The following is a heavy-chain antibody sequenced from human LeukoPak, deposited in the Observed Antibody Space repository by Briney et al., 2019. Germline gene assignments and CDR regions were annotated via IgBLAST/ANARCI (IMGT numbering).Heavy chain of an antibody. CDR2: INSDGSST. CDR1: GFTFSSYW. Sequence: GGSLRLSCAASGFTFSSYWMHWVRQAPGKGLVWVSRINSDGSSTSYADSVKGRFTISRDNAKKTLYLQMNSLRAEDTAVYYCAREFPVSSSSRKFDYWGQGTLVTVSS. CDR3: AREFPVSSSSRKFDY. J-gene: IGHJ4*02. V-gene: IGHV3-74*01. D-gene: IGHD6-6*01.